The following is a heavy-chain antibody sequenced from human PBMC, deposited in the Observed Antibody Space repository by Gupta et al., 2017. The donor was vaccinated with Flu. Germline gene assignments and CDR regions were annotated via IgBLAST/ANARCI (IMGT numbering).Heavy chain of an antibody. CDR1: SYY. J-gene: IGHJ4*02. CDR2: IYHSGSS. D-gene: IGHD3-10*01. Sequence: SYYWAWIRQPPGKGLEWIGSIYHSGSSYYTPARKSRVSISVDTTTNQCALRLTSVTAAETAVYYCARRGLSDAGGYRSFDYWGQGTLVTVSS. CDR3: ARRGLSDAGGYRSFDY. V-gene: IGHV4-39*01.